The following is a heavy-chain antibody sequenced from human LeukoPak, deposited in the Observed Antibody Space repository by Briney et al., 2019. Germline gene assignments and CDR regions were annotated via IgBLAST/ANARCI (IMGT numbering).Heavy chain of an antibody. J-gene: IGHJ5*02. V-gene: IGHV4-39*01. Sequence: SETLSLTCTVSGGSISSSSYYWGWIRQPPGKGLEWIGSIYYSGSTYYNPSLKSRVTISVDTSKNQFSLKLSSVTAADTAVYYCARPTEQGWFDPWGQGTLVTVSS. CDR2: IYYSGST. CDR1: GGSISSSSYY. CDR3: ARPTEQGWFDP. D-gene: IGHD6-13*01.